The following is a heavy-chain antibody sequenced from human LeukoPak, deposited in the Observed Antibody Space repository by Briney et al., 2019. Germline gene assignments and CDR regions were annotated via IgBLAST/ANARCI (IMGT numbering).Heavy chain of an antibody. CDR1: GGSISSYY. D-gene: IGHD4-11*01. CDR2: IYYSGTT. CDR3: AREGVTKYYFDY. J-gene: IGHJ4*02. Sequence: SETLSLTCTVSGGSISSYYWSWIRQPPGKGLEWIGYIYYSGTTDYNPSLKSRVTISVDTSKNQFSLKLSSVTAADTAVYYCAREGVTKYYFDYWGQGTLVTVSS. V-gene: IGHV4-59*01.